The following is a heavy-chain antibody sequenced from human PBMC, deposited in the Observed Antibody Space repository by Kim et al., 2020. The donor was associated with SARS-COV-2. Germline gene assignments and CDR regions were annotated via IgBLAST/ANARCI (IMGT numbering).Heavy chain of an antibody. D-gene: IGHD2-2*01. CDR3: ARLPAAFSIGWFDA. V-gene: IGHV3-11*03. CDR2: ISFSTTYT. J-gene: IGHJ5*02. CDR1: GFTFSTYY. Sequence: GGSLRLSCAASGFTFSTYYMDWIRQAPGKGLEWVSHISFSTTYTKYADSVMGRFTISRDNSKNSLYLQMNSLRAEDTAVYYCARLPAAFSIGWFDAWGQGTLVTVSS.